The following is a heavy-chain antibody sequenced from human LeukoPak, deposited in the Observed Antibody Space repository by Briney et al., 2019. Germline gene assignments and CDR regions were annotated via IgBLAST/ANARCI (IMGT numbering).Heavy chain of an antibody. J-gene: IGHJ5*02. V-gene: IGHV3-48*04. CDR3: ARDLTLGLPHWFDP. CDR2: ISSSSSTI. CDR1: GFTFSSYS. D-gene: IGHD4-11*01. Sequence: GGSLRLSCAASGFTFSSYSMNWVRQAPGKGLEWVSYISSSSSTIYYADSVKGRFTISRDNAKNSLYLQVNSLRAEDTAVYYCARDLTLGLPHWFDPWGQGTLVTVSS.